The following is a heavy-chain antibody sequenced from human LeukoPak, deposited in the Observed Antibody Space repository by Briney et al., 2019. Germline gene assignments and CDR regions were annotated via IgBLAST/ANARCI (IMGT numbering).Heavy chain of an antibody. V-gene: IGHV1-46*01. J-gene: IGHJ6*04. CDR2: INPSGGST. Sequence: ASVKVSCKASGYTFTSYYMHWVRQAPGQGLEWMGIINPSGGSTSYAQKLQGRVTMTTDTSTSTAYMELRSLRSDDTAVYYCARAPGYSSSWYVVDVWGKGTTVTVSS. D-gene: IGHD6-13*01. CDR1: GYTFTSYY. CDR3: ARAPGYSSSWYVVDV.